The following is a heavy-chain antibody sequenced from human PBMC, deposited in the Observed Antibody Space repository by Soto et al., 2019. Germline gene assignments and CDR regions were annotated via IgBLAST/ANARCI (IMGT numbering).Heavy chain of an antibody. D-gene: IGHD6-13*01. Sequence: GGSLRLSCAASGFNFPAYAMNWVRQAPGKGLQWVSGLVGSGADINYADSVRGRFTVSRDNSRNTLYLQMNSLRDEDTAVYYWAKDPQQLIVYFDYWGQGTQVTVSS. CDR2: LVGSGADI. CDR3: AKDPQQLIVYFDY. V-gene: IGHV3-23*01. CDR1: GFNFPAYA. J-gene: IGHJ4*02.